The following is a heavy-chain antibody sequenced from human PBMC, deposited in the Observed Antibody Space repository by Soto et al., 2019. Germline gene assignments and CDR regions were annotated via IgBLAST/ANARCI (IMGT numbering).Heavy chain of an antibody. CDR2: ISYDGGNE. D-gene: IGHD2-15*01. V-gene: IGHV3-30*03. CDR3: ATGHRGLTEIPAVVAAPGWCDP. J-gene: IGHJ5*02. CDR1: GFTFGVYN. Sequence: QVRFVESGGGVVQPGRSLRLSCASSGFTFGVYNMQWVRQAPGQGLECLSVISYDGGNEYYADSVKGRFTISRDNSENKLSLQRNSPRPEDTAVYYCATGHRGLTEIPAVVAAPGWCDPWGQGALVSVST.